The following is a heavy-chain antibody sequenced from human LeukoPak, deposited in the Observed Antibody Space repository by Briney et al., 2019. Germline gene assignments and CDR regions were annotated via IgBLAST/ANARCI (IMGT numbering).Heavy chain of an antibody. CDR2: IYYDGAT. J-gene: IGHJ5*02. CDR1: GGSMRSQY. V-gene: IGHV4-59*11. D-gene: IGHD6-19*01. CDR3: ARDGILVPGSDNWFDP. Sequence: SETLSLTCTVSGGSMRSQYWSWIRQTPGKGPEWIGLIYYDGATNYNPSLKSRVTISVDTSKNQFSLRLKSVTAADTAVYYCARDGILVPGSDNWFDPWGRGTLVTVSP.